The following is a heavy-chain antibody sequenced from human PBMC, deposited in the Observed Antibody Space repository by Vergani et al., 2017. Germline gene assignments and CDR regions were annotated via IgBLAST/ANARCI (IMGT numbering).Heavy chain of an antibody. D-gene: IGHD2-8*02. CDR1: GFSFNTYW. Sequence: EVQLVESGGGSVQSGGSLRLSCVASGFSFNTYWMHWVRQVPGKGLMWVARIDEYGNRATYGDFETGRFTISRDKAKNTVFLKMNNLRADDAGVYYCVRTEYCTGIACNTRFDSWGQGALVTVSS. J-gene: IGHJ5*01. V-gene: IGHV3-74*03. CDR3: VRTEYCTGIACNTRFDS. CDR2: IDEYGNRA.